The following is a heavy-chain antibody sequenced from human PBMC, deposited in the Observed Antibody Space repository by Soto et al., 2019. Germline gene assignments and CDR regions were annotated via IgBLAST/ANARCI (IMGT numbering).Heavy chain of an antibody. CDR1: GLTYSSSA. Sequence: SVKVSGNASGLTYSSSAISWVRQAPGQGPEWMGGINPILGTPDYAPKFQGRVTITADESTGTVYMDLGSLRSEDTAMYYCARGGVDVVATSPFDYHGQLTPVTDSS. V-gene: IGHV1-69*13. CDR3: ARGGVDVVATSPFDY. D-gene: IGHD5-12*01. CDR2: INPILGTP. J-gene: IGHJ4*02.